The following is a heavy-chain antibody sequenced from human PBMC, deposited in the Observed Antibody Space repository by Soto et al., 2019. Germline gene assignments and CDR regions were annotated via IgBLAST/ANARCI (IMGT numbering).Heavy chain of an antibody. J-gene: IGHJ4*02. D-gene: IGHD7-27*01. CDR2: IYYSGST. V-gene: IGHV4-61*01. CDR3: ARDPTGVYYFDY. Sequence: SETLSLTCTVSGGSVSSGSYYWSWIRQPPGKGLEWIGYIYYSGSTNYNPSLKSRVTISVDTSKNQFSLKLSSVTAADTAVYYCARDPTGVYYFDYWGQGTLVTVSS. CDR1: GGSVSSGSYY.